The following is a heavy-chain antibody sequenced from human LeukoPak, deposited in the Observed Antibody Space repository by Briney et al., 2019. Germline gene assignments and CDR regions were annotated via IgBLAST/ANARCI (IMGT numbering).Heavy chain of an antibody. CDR3: ARVSSGYYLGAFDI. CDR2: FYHGGST. CDR1: GYSISTGYY. J-gene: IGHJ3*02. V-gene: IGHV4-38-2*02. Sequence: KSSETLSLTCTVSGYSISTGYYWDWIRQPPGKGLEWIGTFYHGGSTYYNPSLKSRVTISVDTSKNQFSLNLTSVTAADTAVYYCARVSSGYYLGAFDIWGQGTMVTVSS. D-gene: IGHD3-22*01.